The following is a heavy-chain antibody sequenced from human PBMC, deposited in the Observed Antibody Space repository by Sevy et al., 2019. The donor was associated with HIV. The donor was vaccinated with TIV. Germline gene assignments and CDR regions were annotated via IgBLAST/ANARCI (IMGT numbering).Heavy chain of an antibody. V-gene: IGHV3-66*01. J-gene: IGHJ4*02. CDR2: IYSDGTT. Sequence: EGSLRLSCAASGFTVNSNYMTWVLQAPGKELEGVSVIYSDGTTYHADSVKDRFTISRDNSKNTLYLQMNSLRAEDTAVYYCARVNSGYGYALNYWGQGTLVTVSS. CDR1: GFTVNSNY. CDR3: ARVNSGYGYALNY. D-gene: IGHD5-18*01.